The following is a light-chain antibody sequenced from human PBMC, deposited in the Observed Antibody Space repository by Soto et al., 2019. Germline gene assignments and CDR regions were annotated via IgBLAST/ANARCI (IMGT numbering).Light chain of an antibody. CDR2: GAS. Sequence: EIVLTQSPGTLSLSPGERATLSCRASQSVTSTYLAWYQQKPGQPPRLLIYGASNKATGIPDRFSGSGSGTDFTLTISRLEPEDFTVYYCQQYHCLPTTVRPGTKVDI. J-gene: IGKJ3*01. V-gene: IGKV3-20*01. CDR1: QSVTSTY. CDR3: QQYHCLPTT.